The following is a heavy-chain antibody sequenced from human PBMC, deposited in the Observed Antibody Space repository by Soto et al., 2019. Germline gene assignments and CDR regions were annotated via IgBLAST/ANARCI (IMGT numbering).Heavy chain of an antibody. CDR3: AKGSPPGDYYDSSGYYSYFDY. J-gene: IGHJ4*02. Sequence: GGSLRLSCAASGFTFSSYAMSWVRQAPGKGLEWVSAISGSGGSTYYADSVKGRFTISRGNSKNTLYLQMNSLRAEDTAVYYCAKGSPPGDYYDSSGYYSYFDYWGQGTLVTVSS. CDR1: GFTFSSYA. D-gene: IGHD3-22*01. V-gene: IGHV3-23*01. CDR2: ISGSGGST.